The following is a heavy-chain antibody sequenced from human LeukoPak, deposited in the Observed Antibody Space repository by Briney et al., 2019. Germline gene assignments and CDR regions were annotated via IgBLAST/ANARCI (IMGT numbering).Heavy chain of an antibody. Sequence: SDTLSLTCTVSGGSISSSSYYWRWVRQPPGKGLEWIGSIYYSGSTYYNPSLKSRVTISVDTSKNQFSLKLSSVTAADTAVYYCARDDYYDSSGYYGIDYWGQGTLVTVSS. CDR3: ARDDYYDSSGYYGIDY. CDR1: GGSISSSSYY. V-gene: IGHV4-39*02. CDR2: IYYSGST. J-gene: IGHJ4*02. D-gene: IGHD3-22*01.